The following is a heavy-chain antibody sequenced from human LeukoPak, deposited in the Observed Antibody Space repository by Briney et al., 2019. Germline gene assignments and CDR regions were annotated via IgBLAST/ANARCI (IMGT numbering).Heavy chain of an antibody. J-gene: IGHJ4*02. CDR2: IKSKTDGATT. D-gene: IGHD3-10*01. Sequence: GGSLRLSCAASGFTFSNAWMSWVRQAPGKGLEWVGRIKSKTDGATTDYAAPVKGRFTISRDDSKNTLYLQMNSLKTEDTAVYYCTTMLSYYGSGSYYWGQGTLVTVSS. V-gene: IGHV3-15*01. CDR1: GFTFSNAW. CDR3: TTMLSYYGSGSYY.